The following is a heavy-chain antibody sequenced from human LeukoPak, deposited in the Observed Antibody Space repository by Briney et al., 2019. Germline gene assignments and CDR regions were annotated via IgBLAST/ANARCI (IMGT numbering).Heavy chain of an antibody. D-gene: IGHD2-2*01. V-gene: IGHV3-74*01. CDR1: GFTFSTYW. Sequence: PGGSLRLSCAASGFTFSTYWMHWVRQVPGKGLVWVSRINSDGSIADYADAVKGRFTISRDNARNTLYLEMNSLRAEDTALYFCAPEGGPSYDYWGQGTLVTVSS. CDR2: INSDGSIA. J-gene: IGHJ4*02. CDR3: APEGGPSYDY.